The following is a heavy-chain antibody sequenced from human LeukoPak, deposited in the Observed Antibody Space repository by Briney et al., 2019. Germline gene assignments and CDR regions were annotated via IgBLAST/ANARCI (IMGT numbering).Heavy chain of an antibody. CDR2: ISGSGGST. V-gene: IGHV3-23*01. CDR3: AKGGYYYDSSLSL. Sequence: GGSLRLSCAASGFTFSSYAMSWVRQAPGKGLEWVSAISGSGGSTYYADSVKGRFTTSRDNSKNTLYLQMNSLRAEDTAVYYCAKGGYYYDSSLSLWGQGTLVTVSS. CDR1: GFTFSSYA. J-gene: IGHJ4*02. D-gene: IGHD3-22*01.